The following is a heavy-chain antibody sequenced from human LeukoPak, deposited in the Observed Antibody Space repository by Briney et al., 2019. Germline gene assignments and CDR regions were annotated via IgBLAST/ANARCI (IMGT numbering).Heavy chain of an antibody. CDR1: GFTFNTYA. CDR3: ALLIDIVVVPAAPNYTDV. CDR2: IWYDGSNK. V-gene: IGHV3-33*08. D-gene: IGHD2-2*01. Sequence: PGGSLRLSCAASGFTFNTYAMSWVRQAPGKGLEWVAVIWYDGSNKYYADSVKGRFTTSRDNSKNTLYLQMNSLRAEDTAVYYCALLIDIVVVPAAPNYTDVWGKGTTVTVSS. J-gene: IGHJ6*03.